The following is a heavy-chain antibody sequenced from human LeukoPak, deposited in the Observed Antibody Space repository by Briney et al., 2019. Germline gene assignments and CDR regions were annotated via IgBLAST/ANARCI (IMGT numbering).Heavy chain of an antibody. D-gene: IGHD5-12*01. J-gene: IGHJ6*03. CDR2: ISSNGGST. CDR3: ARSSSYDPHYYYYMDV. Sequence: PGGSLRLSCAASGFTFSSYAMHWVRQAPGKGLEYVSAISSNGGSTYYANSVKGRFTISRDNSKNTLYLRMGSLRAEDMAVYYCARSSSYDPHYYYYMDVWGKGTTVTISS. CDR1: GFTFSSYA. V-gene: IGHV3-64*01.